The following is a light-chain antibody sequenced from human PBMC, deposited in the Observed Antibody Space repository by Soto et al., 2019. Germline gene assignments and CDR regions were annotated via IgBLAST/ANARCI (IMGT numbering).Light chain of an antibody. CDR2: KAS. CDR3: QQYNTYPLT. CDR1: QSIGGW. Sequence: DIQMTQSPSSLSASVGDRITITCRARQSIGGWSAWYQQKPGKAPKLLIYKASTLESGVPSRFSGSGPGTEFTLTINSLQLDDFATYSCQQYNTYPLTVGGGTKVDI. V-gene: IGKV1-5*03. J-gene: IGKJ4*01.